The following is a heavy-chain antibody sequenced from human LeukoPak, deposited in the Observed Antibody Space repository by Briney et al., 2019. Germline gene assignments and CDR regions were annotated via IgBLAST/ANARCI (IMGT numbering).Heavy chain of an antibody. D-gene: IGHD3-22*01. CDR2: ISAYNGNT. V-gene: IGHV1-18*01. CDR3: ARDEYYYDSSGYPAFDI. Sequence: ASVKVSCKASGYTFTIYGISWVRQAPGQGLEWMGWISAYNGNTNYAQKLQGRVTMTTDTSTSTAYTELRSLRSDDTAVYYCARDEYYYDSSGYPAFDIWGQGTMVTVSS. J-gene: IGHJ3*02. CDR1: GYTFTIYG.